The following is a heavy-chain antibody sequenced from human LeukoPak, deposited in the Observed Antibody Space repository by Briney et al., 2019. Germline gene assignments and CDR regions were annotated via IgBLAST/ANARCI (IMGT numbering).Heavy chain of an antibody. D-gene: IGHD3-10*01. V-gene: IGHV3-30*18. CDR3: AKAYGSGSYYRYSYGMDV. J-gene: IGHJ6*02. CDR2: ISYDGSNK. Sequence: GGSLRLFCAASGFTFSSYGMHWVRQAPGKGLEWVAVISYDGSNKYYADSVKGRFTISRDNSKNTLYLQMNSLRAEDTAVYYCAKAYGSGSYYRYSYGMDVWGQGTTVTVSS. CDR1: GFTFSSYG.